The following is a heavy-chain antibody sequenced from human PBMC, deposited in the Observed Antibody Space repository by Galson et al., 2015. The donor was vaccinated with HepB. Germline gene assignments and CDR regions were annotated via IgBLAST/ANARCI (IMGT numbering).Heavy chain of an antibody. D-gene: IGHD2-2*01. CDR3: AKDTNYCSSTSCALWFDP. CDR2: ISYDGSNK. CDR1: GFTFSSYG. Sequence: SLRLSCAASGFTFSSYGMHWVCQAPGKGLEWVAVISYDGSNKYYADSVKGRFTISRDNSKNTLYLQMNSLRAEDTAVYYCAKDTNYCSSTSCALWFDPWGQGTLVTVSS. J-gene: IGHJ5*02. V-gene: IGHV3-30*18.